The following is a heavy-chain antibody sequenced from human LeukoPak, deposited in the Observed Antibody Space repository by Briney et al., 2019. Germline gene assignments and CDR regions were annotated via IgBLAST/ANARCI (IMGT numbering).Heavy chain of an antibody. CDR3: ARASSGWGFY. V-gene: IGHV4-38-2*02. CDR1: GYSISSGYY. Sequence: PSETLSLTCTVSGYSISSGYYWGWIRQPPGKGLEWIGSIYHSGRTFYNPSLKSRVTISVDTSKNQFSLKLSSVSAADTAVYYCARASSGWGFYWGQGTLSPSPQ. J-gene: IGHJ4*02. CDR2: IYHSGRT. D-gene: IGHD6-19*01.